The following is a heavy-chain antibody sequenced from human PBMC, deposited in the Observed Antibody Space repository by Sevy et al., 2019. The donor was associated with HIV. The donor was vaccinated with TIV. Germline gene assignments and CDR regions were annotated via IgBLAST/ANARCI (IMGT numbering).Heavy chain of an antibody. Sequence: ASVKLSCKASGYTFTNYDINWVRQATGQGLEWMGWMNPNSGDTGYTQKFQGRVTMTRNTSIRTAYMELNSLRSEDTAVYYCARGGIQLNAFDIWGQGTMVTVSS. CDR2: MNPNSGDT. J-gene: IGHJ3*02. D-gene: IGHD5-18*01. V-gene: IGHV1-8*01. CDR3: ARGGIQLNAFDI. CDR1: GYTFTNYD.